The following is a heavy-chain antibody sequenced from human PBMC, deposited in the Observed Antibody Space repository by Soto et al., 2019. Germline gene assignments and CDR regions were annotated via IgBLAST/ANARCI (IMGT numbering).Heavy chain of an antibody. V-gene: IGHV4-30-2*01. CDR1: GGSISSGGYS. Sequence: QLQLQESGSGLVKPSQTLSLTCAVSGGSISSGGYSWSWIRQPPGKGLEWIGYIYHSGSTYYNPSLKSRVTISVDRSKNQFSLELSSVAAADKAVYYCAAGGGLPRYYWGQGTLVTVSS. J-gene: IGHJ4*02. CDR3: AAGGGLPRYY. CDR2: IYHSGST. D-gene: IGHD5-12*01.